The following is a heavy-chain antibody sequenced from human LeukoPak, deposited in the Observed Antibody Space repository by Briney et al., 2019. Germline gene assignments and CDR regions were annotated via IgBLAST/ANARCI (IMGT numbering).Heavy chain of an antibody. CDR3: AREFRQWDYGDPAGFDY. CDR2: ISYDGSNK. D-gene: IGHD4-17*01. V-gene: IGHV3-30*03. Sequence: GGSLRLSCAASKFTFSNYGMHWVRQAPGKGLEWVAVISYDGSNKYYADSVKGRFTISRDNSKNTLYLQMNSLRAEDTAVYYCAREFRQWDYGDPAGFDYWGQGTLVTVSS. J-gene: IGHJ4*02. CDR1: KFTFSNYG.